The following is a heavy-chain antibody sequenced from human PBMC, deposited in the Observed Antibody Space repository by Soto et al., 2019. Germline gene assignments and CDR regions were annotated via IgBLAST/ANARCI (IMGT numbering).Heavy chain of an antibody. V-gene: IGHV3-48*02. CDR3: ARDSRNYLNWFDP. CDR2: ISSSSSTI. Sequence: EVQLVESGGGLVQPGGSLRLSCAASGFTFSSYSMNWVRQAPGKGLEWVSYISSSSSTIYYADSVKGRFTISRDNAKNSLYLQRTSLRDEDTAVYYCARDSRNYLNWFDPWGQGTLVTVSS. CDR1: GFTFSSYS. J-gene: IGHJ5*02. D-gene: IGHD4-4*01.